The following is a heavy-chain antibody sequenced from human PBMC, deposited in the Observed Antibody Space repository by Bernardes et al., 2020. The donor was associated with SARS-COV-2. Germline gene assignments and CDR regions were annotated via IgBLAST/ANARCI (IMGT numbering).Heavy chain of an antibody. V-gene: IGHV1-69*13. D-gene: IGHD3-10*01. J-gene: IGHJ4*02. Sequence: SMKVSCKASGGTFSSYAISWVRQAPGQGLEWMGGIIPIFGTANYAQKFQGRVTITADESTSTAYMELSSLRSEDTAVYYCARDHRGYGDYGYWGQGTLVTVSS. CDR3: ARDHRGYGDYGY. CDR2: IIPIFGTA. CDR1: GGTFSSYA.